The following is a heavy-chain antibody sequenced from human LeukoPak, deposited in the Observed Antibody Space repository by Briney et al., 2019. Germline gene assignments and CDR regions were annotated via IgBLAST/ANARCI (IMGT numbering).Heavy chain of an antibody. CDR3: ARVRAGLVDY. Sequence: SETLSLTCIVSGGSISSYYWSWIRQPPGKGLEWIGYIYYSGSTNYNPSLKSRVTISVDTSKNQFSLKLSSVTAADTAVYYCARVRAGLVDYWGQGTLVTVSS. D-gene: IGHD6-13*01. J-gene: IGHJ4*02. CDR2: IYYSGST. CDR1: GGSISSYY. V-gene: IGHV4-59*01.